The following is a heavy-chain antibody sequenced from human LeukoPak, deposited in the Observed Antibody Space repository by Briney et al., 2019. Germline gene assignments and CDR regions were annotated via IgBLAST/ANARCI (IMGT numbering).Heavy chain of an antibody. CDR3: ARADYYGMDV. CDR1: GGSISSYY. Sequence: AGTLSLTCTVSGGSISSYYWSWIRQPPGKGLEWVGHIYYSGSTNYNPSLKSRVTISVDTSKNQSSLKLSSVTAADTAVYYCARADYYGMDVWGKGTTVTVSS. J-gene: IGHJ6*04. CDR2: IYYSGST. V-gene: IGHV4-59*01.